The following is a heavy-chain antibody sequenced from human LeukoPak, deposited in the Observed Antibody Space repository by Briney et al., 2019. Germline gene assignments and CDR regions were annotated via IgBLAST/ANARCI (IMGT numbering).Heavy chain of an antibody. CDR1: GYTFTSYY. D-gene: IGHD3-3*02. CDR2: INPSGGST. Sequence: GASVKVSCKASGYTFTSYYMHWVRQAPGQGLEWMGIINPSGGSTSYAQKFQGRVTMTRDTSTSTVYMELSSLRSEDTAVYYCARVAVLAGGPLYYFDYWGQGTLVTVSS. CDR3: ARVAVLAGGPLYYFDY. V-gene: IGHV1-46*01. J-gene: IGHJ4*02.